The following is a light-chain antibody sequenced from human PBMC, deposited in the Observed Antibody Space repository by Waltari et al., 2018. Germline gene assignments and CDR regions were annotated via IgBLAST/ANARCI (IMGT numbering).Light chain of an antibody. V-gene: IGLV2-14*01. CDR1: SSDVGGYNY. CDR3: SSYTTSTWV. CDR2: DVT. J-gene: IGLJ3*02. Sequence: QPALTQPAPVSGSPGQSITISCTGTSSDVGGYNYVSWYQQHPGKAPKLMIDDVTKRPSGVSNRSSCSNATNTASLTISGLQAEEEADYYSSSYTTSTWVFGGGTKLTVL.